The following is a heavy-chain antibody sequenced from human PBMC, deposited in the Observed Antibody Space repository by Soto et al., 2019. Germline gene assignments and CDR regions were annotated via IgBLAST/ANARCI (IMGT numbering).Heavy chain of an antibody. V-gene: IGHV3-66*01. CDR2: IYSGRST. CDR1: GFTVSSNY. J-gene: IGHJ4*02. CDR3: GRVVDYYDSSGYYSYFDY. D-gene: IGHD3-22*01. Sequence: GGSLRLSCAASGFTVSSNYMSWVRQAPGKGLEWVSVIYSGRSTYYADSVKGRFTISRHNSKNTLYLQMNSLRAQDTGVFFFGRVVDYYDSSGYYSYFDYWGQGTLVTVSS.